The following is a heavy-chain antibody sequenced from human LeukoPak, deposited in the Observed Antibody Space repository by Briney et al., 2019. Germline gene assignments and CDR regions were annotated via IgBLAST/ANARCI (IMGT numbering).Heavy chain of an antibody. CDR1: GFTFSSYS. Sequence: GGSLRLSCAASGFTFSSYSMTWVRQAPGKGLEWVSSMSSGRRYIYYADSVRGRFTISRDNAKSSLYLLMNSLRAEDTAVYYCARDRPTGASRLFVVQWGQGTLVTVSS. V-gene: IGHV3-21*01. CDR2: MSSGRRYI. J-gene: IGHJ4*02. CDR3: ARDRPTGASRLFVVQ. D-gene: IGHD3-3*01.